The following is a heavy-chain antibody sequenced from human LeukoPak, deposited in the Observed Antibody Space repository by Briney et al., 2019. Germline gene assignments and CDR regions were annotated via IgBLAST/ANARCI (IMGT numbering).Heavy chain of an antibody. Sequence: ASVKVSCKASGYTFTSYGISWVRQAPGQGLEWMGWINPNSGGTNYAQKFQGRVTMTRDTSISTAYMELSRLRSDDTAVYYCARVLEPTPYSSSLVPGPPLYYYYYMDVWGKGTTVTVSS. CDR2: INPNSGGT. J-gene: IGHJ6*03. V-gene: IGHV1-2*02. D-gene: IGHD6-13*01. CDR3: ARVLEPTPYSSSLVPGPPLYYYYYMDV. CDR1: GYTFTSYG.